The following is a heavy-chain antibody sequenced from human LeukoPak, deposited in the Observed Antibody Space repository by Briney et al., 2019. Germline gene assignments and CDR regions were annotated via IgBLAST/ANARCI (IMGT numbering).Heavy chain of an antibody. CDR1: GGSISSGSYY. J-gene: IGHJ5*02. CDR3: AAGRTTVSDNWFDP. Sequence: SETLSLTCTVSGGSISSGSYYWSWIRQPAGKGLEWVGRTYTSGSTIYNPSLESRVTISLDTSKNQFSLKLSSVTAADTAVYYCAAGRTTVSDNWFDPWGQGTLVTVSS. CDR2: TYTSGST. D-gene: IGHD4-11*01. V-gene: IGHV4-61*02.